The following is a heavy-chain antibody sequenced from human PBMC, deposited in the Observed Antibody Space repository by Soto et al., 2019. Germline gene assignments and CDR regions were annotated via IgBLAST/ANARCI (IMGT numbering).Heavy chain of an antibody. CDR1: GYTFTSYD. V-gene: IGHV1-8*01. CDR2: MNASSGNT. Sequence: GASVKVSCKASGYTFTSYDINWVRQATGQGLEWMGWMNASSGNTGYAQKFQGRVTMTRNTSTSTAYMELSSLRSEDTAVYYCARRMDTAMVIDYWGQGTLVTVSS. D-gene: IGHD5-18*01. CDR3: ARRMDTAMVIDY. J-gene: IGHJ4*02.